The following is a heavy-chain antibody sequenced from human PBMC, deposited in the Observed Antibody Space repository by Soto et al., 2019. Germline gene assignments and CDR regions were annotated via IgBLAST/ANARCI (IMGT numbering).Heavy chain of an antibody. CDR1: GFTFSSYA. V-gene: IGHV3-23*01. CDR3: ARGSSTTPTSYGYLAY. CDR2: ISASGGRT. J-gene: IGHJ4*02. D-gene: IGHD4-17*01. Sequence: GSLRLSCAASGFTFSSYAMSWVRQAPGKGLEWVSGISASGGRTYYADSVKGRLSVSRDNSNNTVFLQINRLRDEDTAMYYCARGSSTTPTSYGYLAYWGQGTLVTVSS.